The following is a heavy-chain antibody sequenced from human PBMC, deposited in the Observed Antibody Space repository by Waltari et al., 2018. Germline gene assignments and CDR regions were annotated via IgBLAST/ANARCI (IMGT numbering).Heavy chain of an antibody. CDR1: GFSFSSYA. CDR2: MSGRAGNT. J-gene: IGHJ5*02. V-gene: IGHV3-23*01. Sequence: EVQVLESGGGLVQPGGSLRLSCAASGFSFSSYAVSWVRQAPGRGLDWVTAMSGRAGNTCYSDSGKGRFTLSRDNSNNTVYLQMNSLRADDTAVYYCAKGGLSSSWPKNWFDPWGQGTLVTVSS. D-gene: IGHD6-19*01. CDR3: AKGGLSSSWPKNWFDP.